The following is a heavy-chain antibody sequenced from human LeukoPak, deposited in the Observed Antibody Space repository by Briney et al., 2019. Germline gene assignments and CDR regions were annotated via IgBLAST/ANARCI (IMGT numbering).Heavy chain of an antibody. J-gene: IGHJ4*02. D-gene: IGHD5-24*01. Sequence: SQTLSLTCTVSGGSISSGSYYWSWIRQPAGKGLEWIGRIYTSGSTNYNPSLKSRVTISVDTSKNQFSLKLSSVTAADTAVYYCARAEMATIRGFDYWGQGTLVTVSS. CDR3: ARAEMATIRGFDY. CDR1: GGSISSGSYY. V-gene: IGHV4-61*02. CDR2: IYTSGST.